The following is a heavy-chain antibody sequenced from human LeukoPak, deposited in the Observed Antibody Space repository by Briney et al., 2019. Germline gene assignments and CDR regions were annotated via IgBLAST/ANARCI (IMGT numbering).Heavy chain of an antibody. J-gene: IGHJ4*02. V-gene: IGHV3-64D*06. CDR2: IISYGGST. CDR3: VKDGLAFCGGDCYSYFDY. D-gene: IGHD2-21*02. CDR1: GFTFSVYA. Sequence: GGALRLSCSASGFTFSVYAIHWVRQAPGKGLEYVSTIISYGGSTYYADSVKGRFTISRDNSKNTVSLQMSSLRAEDTALYYCVKDGLAFCGGDCYSYFDYWGQGTLVTVSS.